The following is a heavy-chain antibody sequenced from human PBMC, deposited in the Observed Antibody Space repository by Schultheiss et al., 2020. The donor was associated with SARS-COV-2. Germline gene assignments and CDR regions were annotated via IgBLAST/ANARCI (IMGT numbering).Heavy chain of an antibody. V-gene: IGHV4-59*10. Sequence: SETLSLTCAVYGGSFSGYYWSWIRQPAGKGLEWIGRIYTSGSTNYNPSLKSRVTMSVDTSKNQFSLKLSSVTAADTAVYYCARGHVDIVVVVAATHFDYWGQGTLVTVSS. CDR2: IYTSGST. J-gene: IGHJ4*02. CDR1: GGSFSGYY. CDR3: ARGHVDIVVVVAATHFDY. D-gene: IGHD2-15*01.